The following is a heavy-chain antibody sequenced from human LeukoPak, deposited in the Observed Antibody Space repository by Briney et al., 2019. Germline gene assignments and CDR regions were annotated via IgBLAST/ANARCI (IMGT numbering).Heavy chain of an antibody. V-gene: IGHV3-53*01. CDR2: IYSDGST. CDR3: ARTTVVKAFDY. CDR1: GFTVSSNY. D-gene: IGHD4-23*01. J-gene: IGHJ4*02. Sequence: GGSLRLSCAASGFTVSSNYMSWVRQAPGKGLEWVSVIYSDGSTYYADSVKGRFTISRDNSKNTLYLQMNSLRAEDTAVYYCARTTVVKAFDYWGQGTLVTVSS.